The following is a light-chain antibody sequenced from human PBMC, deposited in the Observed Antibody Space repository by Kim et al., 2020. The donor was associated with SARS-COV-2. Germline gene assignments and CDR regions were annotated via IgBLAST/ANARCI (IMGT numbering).Light chain of an antibody. CDR3: QTWGTGILV. CDR1: SGHSSYA. J-gene: IGLJ2*01. Sequence: QLVLTQSPSASASLGASVKLTCTLSSGHSSYAIAWHQQQPEKGPRYLMKLNSDGSHSKGDGIPDRFSGSSSGAERYLTISSLQSEDDADYYCQTWGTGILVFGGGTKLTVL. CDR2: LNSDGSH. V-gene: IGLV4-69*01.